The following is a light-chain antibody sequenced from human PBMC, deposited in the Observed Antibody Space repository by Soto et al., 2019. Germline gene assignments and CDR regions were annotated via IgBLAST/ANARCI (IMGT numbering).Light chain of an antibody. Sequence: DIQMTQAPSSLSASVGDRVTITCRASQTITNYLNWYRQKPGKAPELLIYGASSLQTGVPSTFSGSVSGTDFTLTISSRQPEDFATYYCQQSYDSPLTFGGGTKVEIK. J-gene: IGKJ4*01. CDR1: QTITNY. V-gene: IGKV1-39*01. CDR3: QQSYDSPLT. CDR2: GAS.